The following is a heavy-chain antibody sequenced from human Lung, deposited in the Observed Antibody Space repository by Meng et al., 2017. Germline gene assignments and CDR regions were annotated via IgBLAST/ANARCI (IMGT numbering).Heavy chain of an antibody. CDR1: DYTFTGYG. CDR2: LGAHDGDR. CDR3: ARGTPGRSYSDF. Sequence: QVHPVQSGAGVKKPGASVKVSCKSSDYTFTGYGVSWVRQAPGQGLEWMAWLGAHDGDRSHAPRFQGRVTVTADRLTATSFMELRNLRYDDTAVYYCARGTPGRSYSDFWGQGTLVTVSS. J-gene: IGHJ4*02. V-gene: IGHV1-18*04. D-gene: IGHD3-10*01.